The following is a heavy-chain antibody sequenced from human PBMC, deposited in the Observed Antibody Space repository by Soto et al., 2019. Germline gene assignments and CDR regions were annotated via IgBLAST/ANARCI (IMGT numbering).Heavy chain of an antibody. CDR1: GFTFTSYN. Sequence: EVQLVESGGGLVQPGGSLRLSCVASGFTFTSYNMNWVRQAPGKGLECVSYIDSSSSTIYYADSVKGRFTISRDNAKNSLYLQINSLRDEDTAVYYCARGNTLVDYWGQGTLVTVSS. V-gene: IGHV3-48*02. J-gene: IGHJ4*02. D-gene: IGHD2-8*02. CDR2: IDSSSSTI. CDR3: ARGNTLVDY.